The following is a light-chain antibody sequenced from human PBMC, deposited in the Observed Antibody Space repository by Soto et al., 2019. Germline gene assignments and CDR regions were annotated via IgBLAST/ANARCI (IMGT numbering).Light chain of an antibody. CDR3: HQYGKSPRT. CDR2: GAS. CDR1: QSVSSNS. J-gene: IGKJ1*01. V-gene: IGKV3-20*01. Sequence: EIVLTQSPGTLSLSPGERATLSCRASQSVSSNSLAWYQQKPGQAPRLLIYGASSRATGIPDRFSASGSGTDFTLTIGRLEPEDFALYYCHQYGKSPRTFGQGTKVEI.